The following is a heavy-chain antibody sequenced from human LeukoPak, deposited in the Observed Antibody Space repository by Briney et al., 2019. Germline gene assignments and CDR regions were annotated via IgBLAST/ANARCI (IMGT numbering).Heavy chain of an antibody. J-gene: IGHJ6*03. CDR3: ARASAAGFLYYYYYYMDV. V-gene: IGHV3-7*01. D-gene: IGHD6-19*01. Sequence: PGGSLRLSCAASGFTFSSYWMSWVRQAPGKGLEWVANIKQDGSEKYYVDSVKGRFTISRDNAKNSLYLQMNSLRAEDTAVYYCARASAAGFLYYYYYYMDVCGKGTTVTVSS. CDR2: IKQDGSEK. CDR1: GFTFSSYW.